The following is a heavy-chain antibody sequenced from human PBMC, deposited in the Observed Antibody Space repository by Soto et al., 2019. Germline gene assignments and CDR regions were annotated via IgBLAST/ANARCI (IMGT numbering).Heavy chain of an antibody. D-gene: IGHD6-13*01. Sequence: PSETPSLTCAVSSGSISSSNWWSWVRQPPGKGLEWIGEIYQSGSTNYNPSLKSRVTISVDKSKNQFSLKLSSVTAADTAVYYCAKQIAAADPRPRADYYYGMDVWGQGTTVTVSS. CDR1: SGSISSSNW. J-gene: IGHJ6*02. CDR3: AKQIAAADPRPRADYYYGMDV. CDR2: IYQSGST. V-gene: IGHV4-4*02.